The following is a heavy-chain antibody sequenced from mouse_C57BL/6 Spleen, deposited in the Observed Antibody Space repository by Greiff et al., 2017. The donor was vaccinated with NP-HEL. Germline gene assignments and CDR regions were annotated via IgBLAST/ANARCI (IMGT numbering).Heavy chain of an antibody. CDR3: ARGDYYGSSYGY. CDR2: IYPGSGST. CDR1: GYTFTSYW. V-gene: IGHV1-55*01. J-gene: IGHJ2*01. Sequence: VQLQQSGAELVKPGASVKMSCKASGYTFTSYWITWVKQRPGQGLEWIGDIYPGSGSTNYNEKFKSKATLTVDTSSSTAYMQLSSLTSEDYAVDYCARGDYYGSSYGYWGQGTTLTVSS. D-gene: IGHD1-1*01.